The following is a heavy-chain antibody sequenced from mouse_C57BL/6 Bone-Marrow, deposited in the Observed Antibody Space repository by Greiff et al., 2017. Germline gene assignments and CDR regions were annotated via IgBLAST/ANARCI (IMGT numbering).Heavy chain of an antibody. Sequence: EVQLQQSVAELVRPGASVKLSCTASGFNIKNTYMHWVKQRPDQGLAWIGRIDPANGNTKYAPKFQGKAPITVDTSSNTAYLQLSSLTSEDTAIYYCARGTVLPIYLEDWGQGTTLTVAA. D-gene: IGHD5-5*01. V-gene: IGHV14-3*01. J-gene: IGHJ2*01. CDR1: GFNIKNTY. CDR2: IDPANGNT. CDR3: ARGTVLPIYLED.